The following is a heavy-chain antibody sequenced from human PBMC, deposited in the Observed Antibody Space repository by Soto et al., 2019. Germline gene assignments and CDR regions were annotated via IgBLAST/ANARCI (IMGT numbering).Heavy chain of an antibody. J-gene: IGHJ4*02. CDR1: IGVGDSY. Sequence: IGVGDSYWRCIHQPPGKGLEWIGYIYYSGSTYYNPSLKSRVTISVDTSKNQFSLKLSSVTAADTAVYYCARAGMYYYDSSAPRSFDYWGKGTLVTVSS. D-gene: IGHD3-22*01. V-gene: IGHV4-30-4*01. CDR2: IYYSGST. CDR3: ARAGMYYYDSSAPRSFDY.